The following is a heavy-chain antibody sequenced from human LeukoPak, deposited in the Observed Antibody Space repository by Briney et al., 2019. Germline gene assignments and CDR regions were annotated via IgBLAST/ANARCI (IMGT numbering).Heavy chain of an antibody. V-gene: IGHV4-61*08. D-gene: IGHD3-22*01. J-gene: IGHJ6*03. CDR1: GGSISSGGYY. CDR3: AREALIEGYYYYMDV. Sequence: NPSETLSLTCTVSGGSISSGGYYWSWIRQPPGKGLEWIGYIYHSGSTNYNPSLKSRVTMSVDTSQNQFSLKLSSVTAADTAVYYCAREALIEGYYYYMDVWGKGTTVTVS. CDR2: IYHSGST.